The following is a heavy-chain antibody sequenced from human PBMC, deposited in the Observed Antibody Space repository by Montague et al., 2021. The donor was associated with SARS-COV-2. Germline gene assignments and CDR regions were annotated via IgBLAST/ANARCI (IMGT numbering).Heavy chain of an antibody. CDR2: IYYRSKWYN. Sequence: CAISGDSVSSYRAAWNWIRQSPSIGLEWLGRIYYRSKWYNDYALSVKSRITINPDTSKNHFSLQLNSVTPEDTAIYYCARGVYYDGSGYYSFDYWGQGTLVTVSS. CDR3: ARGVYYDGSGYYSFDY. V-gene: IGHV6-1*01. CDR1: GDSVSSYRAA. J-gene: IGHJ4*02. D-gene: IGHD3-22*01.